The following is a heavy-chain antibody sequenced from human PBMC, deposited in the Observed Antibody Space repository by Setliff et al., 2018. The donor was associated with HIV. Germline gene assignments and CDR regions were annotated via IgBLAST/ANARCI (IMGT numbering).Heavy chain of an antibody. D-gene: IGHD5-18*01. CDR2: FNPNSRVT. Sequence: VASVKVSCKASGFIFTDYQIHWVRQAPGQGLEWMGRFNPNSRVTNSPQKFQGRVTMTRDTSINTAYMELSSLRSEDTAMYHCARRGRFTGGYSYGSDYFEYWGQGTLVTVSS. CDR3: ARRGRFTGGYSYGSDYFEY. J-gene: IGHJ4*02. CDR1: GFIFTDYQ. V-gene: IGHV1-2*06.